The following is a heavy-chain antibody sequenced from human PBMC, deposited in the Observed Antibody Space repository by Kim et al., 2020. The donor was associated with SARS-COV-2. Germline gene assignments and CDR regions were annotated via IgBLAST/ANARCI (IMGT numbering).Heavy chain of an antibody. J-gene: IGHJ4*02. D-gene: IGHD5-18*01. Sequence: STIYYADSVKCRFTISRDNAKNSLYLQMNSLRAEDTAVYYCAQLWSNVDYWGQGTLVTVSS. CDR2: STI. V-gene: IGHV3-48*04. CDR3: AQLWSNVDY.